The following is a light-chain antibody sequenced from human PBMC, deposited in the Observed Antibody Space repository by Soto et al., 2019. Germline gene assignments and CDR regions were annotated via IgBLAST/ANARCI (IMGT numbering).Light chain of an antibody. Sequence: QSALTQPASVSGSPGQSITISCAGTSSDVGSYNLVSWFQQHPDRAPKLLIYDVSERPSGVSNRFSGSKSGNTASLTISGLQAEDECYYYCCSYAGSHVIFGGGTKLTVL. CDR2: DVS. CDR3: CSYAGSHVI. J-gene: IGLJ2*01. CDR1: SSDVGSYNL. V-gene: IGLV2-23*02.